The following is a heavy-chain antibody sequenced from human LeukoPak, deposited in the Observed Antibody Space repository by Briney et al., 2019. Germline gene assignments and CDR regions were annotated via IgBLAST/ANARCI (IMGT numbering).Heavy chain of an antibody. Sequence: TSETLSLTCTVSGGSINSSSYYWGWIRQPPGKGLEWIGSIYYSGSTYYNPSLKSRVTISVDTSKNQFSLKLSSVTAADTAVYYCARVISLEWLLPFDYWGQGTLVTVSS. CDR1: GGSINSSSYY. J-gene: IGHJ4*02. CDR3: ARVISLEWLLPFDY. D-gene: IGHD3-3*01. V-gene: IGHV4-39*07. CDR2: IYYSGST.